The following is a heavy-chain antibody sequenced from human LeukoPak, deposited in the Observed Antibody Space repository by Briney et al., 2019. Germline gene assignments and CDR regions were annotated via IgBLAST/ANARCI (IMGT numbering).Heavy chain of an antibody. J-gene: IGHJ2*01. CDR2: INSNNGGT. CDR1: GYTFTAYY. Sequence: VASVKVSCKASGYTFTAYYVHWVRQAPGQGLEWMGWINSNNGGTGYAQKFQGRVTMTRDTSISTIYMELSSLRSDDTAVYYCAREVLPGIKYFDLWGRGTLVTVSS. V-gene: IGHV1-2*02. D-gene: IGHD3-10*01. CDR3: AREVLPGIKYFDL.